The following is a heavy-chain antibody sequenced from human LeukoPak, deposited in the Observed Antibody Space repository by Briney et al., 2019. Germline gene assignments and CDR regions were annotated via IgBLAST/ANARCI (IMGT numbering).Heavy chain of an antibody. D-gene: IGHD5-24*01. Sequence: PGGTLRLSCAASGFTFSHSAMSWVRQAPGKGLEWVSNISGGDISTYYADSVKGRFAISRDNSKNTLYLQMNSLRADDTAVYFCAKSGYNRFDYWGQGTLVTVSS. CDR2: ISGGDIST. V-gene: IGHV3-23*01. J-gene: IGHJ4*02. CDR3: AKSGYNRFDY. CDR1: GFTFSHSA.